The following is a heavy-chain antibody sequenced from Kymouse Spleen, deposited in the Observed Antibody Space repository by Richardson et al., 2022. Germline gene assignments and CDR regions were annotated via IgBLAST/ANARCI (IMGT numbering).Heavy chain of an antibody. CDR1: GGSVSSGSYY. CDR2: IYYSGST. V-gene: IGHV4-61*01. Sequence: QVQLQESGPGLVKPSETLSLTCTVSGGSVSSGSYYWSWIRQPPGKGLEWIGYIYYSGSTNYNPSLKSRVTISVDTSKNQFSLKLSSVTAADTAVYYCARVYYDFWSGYLHYYYYGMDVWGQGTTVTVSS. J-gene: IGHJ6*02. D-gene: IGHD3-3*01. CDR3: ARVYYDFWSGYLHYYYYGMDV.